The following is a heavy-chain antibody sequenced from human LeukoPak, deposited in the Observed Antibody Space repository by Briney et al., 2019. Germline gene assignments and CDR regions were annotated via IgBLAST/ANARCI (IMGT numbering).Heavy chain of an antibody. J-gene: IGHJ6*03. V-gene: IGHV4-39*01. D-gene: IGHD6-19*01. Sequence: PSETLSLTCTVSGGSISSSSYYWGWIRQPPGKGLEWIGSIYYSGSTYYNPSLKSRVTISVDTSKNQFSLKLSSVTAADTAVYYCARHGVGDSSGWYVDYYYYYMDVWGKGTTVTISS. CDR2: IYYSGST. CDR1: GGSISSSSYY. CDR3: ARHGVGDSSGWYVDYYYYYMDV.